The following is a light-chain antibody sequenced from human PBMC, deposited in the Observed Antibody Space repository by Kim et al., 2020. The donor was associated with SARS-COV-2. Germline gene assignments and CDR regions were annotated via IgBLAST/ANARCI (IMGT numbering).Light chain of an antibody. CDR3: QTWRTGIRV. V-gene: IGLV4-69*01. Sequence: QLVLTQSPSASASLGASVKLTCTLSSGHSRYTIAWHQQQPEKGPRYLMKVESDGSHSKGDGIPDRFSGSSSGAERYLTISSLQSEDEGDYYCQTWRTGIRVFGGGTQLTVL. CDR2: VESDGSH. J-gene: IGLJ3*02. CDR1: SGHSRYT.